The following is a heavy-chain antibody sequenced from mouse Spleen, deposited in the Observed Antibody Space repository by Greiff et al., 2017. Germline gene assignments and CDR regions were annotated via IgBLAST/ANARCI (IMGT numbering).Heavy chain of an antibody. CDR1: GFSFNTYA. CDR3: VRHIYYDYDGFAY. D-gene: IGHD2-4*01. Sequence: EVQLVESGGGLVQPKGSLKLSCAASGFSFNTYAMNWVRQAPGKGLEWVARIRSKSNNYATYYADSVKDRFTISRDDSESMLYLQMNNLKTEDTAMYYCVRHIYYDYDGFAYWGQGTLVTVSA. V-gene: IGHV10-1*01. CDR2: IRSKSNNYAT. J-gene: IGHJ3*01.